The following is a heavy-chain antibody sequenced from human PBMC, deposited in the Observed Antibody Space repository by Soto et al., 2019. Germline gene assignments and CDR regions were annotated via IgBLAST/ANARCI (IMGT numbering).Heavy chain of an antibody. Sequence: EASVKVSCKASGYTFTSYGISWVRQAPGQGLEWMGWISAYNGNTNYAQKLQGRVTMTTDTSTSTAYMELRSLRSDDTAVYYCARGPVEGLAATIPGFQHWGQGTLVTVSS. CDR1: GYTFTSYG. J-gene: IGHJ1*01. V-gene: IGHV1-18*01. CDR3: ARGPVEGLAATIPGFQH. CDR2: ISAYNGNT. D-gene: IGHD2-15*01.